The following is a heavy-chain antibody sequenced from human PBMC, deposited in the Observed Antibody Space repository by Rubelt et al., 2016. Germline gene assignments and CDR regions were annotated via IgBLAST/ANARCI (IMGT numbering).Heavy chain of an antibody. CDR1: GGPLSGYY. J-gene: IGHJ4*02. CDR3: ARAPSGWYPFDF. CDR2: INHIGGT. D-gene: IGHD6-19*01. Sequence: QEQLQQWGAGLLKPSETLSLTCVDYGGPLSGYYWSWLRQSPGAALEWIGEINHIGGTNYNPSLKSRVTISVDTSKSQFSLKVTPVTAADIAGYYWARAPSGWYPFDFWGQGTLVTVSS. V-gene: IGHV4-34*01.